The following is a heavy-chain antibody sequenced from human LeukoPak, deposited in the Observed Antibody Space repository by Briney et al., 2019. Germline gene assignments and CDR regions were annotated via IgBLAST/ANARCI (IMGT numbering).Heavy chain of an antibody. Sequence: GGSLRLSCAASGFTFSSYDMSWVRQAPGKGLEWVSGINKSGGVTYYAASVKGRYTMSRDNSKNTLFLQMNSLRAEDTAVYYCAKVTWSSSGSDYWGQGTLVTVSS. CDR1: GFTFSSYD. CDR3: AKVTWSSSGSDY. V-gene: IGHV3-23*01. J-gene: IGHJ4*02. D-gene: IGHD6-19*01. CDR2: INKSGGVT.